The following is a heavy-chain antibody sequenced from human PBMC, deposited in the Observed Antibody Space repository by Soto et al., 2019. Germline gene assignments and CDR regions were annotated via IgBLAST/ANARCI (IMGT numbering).Heavy chain of an antibody. Sequence: RASVKVSCKASGGTFSSYAISWVRQAPGQGLEWMGGIIPIFGTANYAQKFQGRVTITADESTSTAYMELSSLRSEDTAVYYCARTQRRYSSLDGMDVWGQGTTVTVSS. CDR3: ARTQRRYSSLDGMDV. J-gene: IGHJ6*02. D-gene: IGHD6-13*01. CDR2: IIPIFGTA. CDR1: GGTFSSYA. V-gene: IGHV1-69*13.